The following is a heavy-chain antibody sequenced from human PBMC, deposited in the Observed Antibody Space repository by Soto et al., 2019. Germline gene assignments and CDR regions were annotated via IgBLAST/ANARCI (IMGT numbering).Heavy chain of an antibody. CDR2: ISSYNGNT. Sequence: ASVKVSCKDSGYTFTSYGISWVRQAPGQGLEWMGWISSYNGNTNYAQKLQGRVTMTTDTSTSTAYMELRSLRSDDTAVYYCARDFLSCSGCSCRSENKAFDIWVRGTMVPVS. CDR1: GYTFTSYG. J-gene: IGHJ3*02. CDR3: ARDFLSCSGCSCRSENKAFDI. V-gene: IGHV1-18*01. D-gene: IGHD2-15*01.